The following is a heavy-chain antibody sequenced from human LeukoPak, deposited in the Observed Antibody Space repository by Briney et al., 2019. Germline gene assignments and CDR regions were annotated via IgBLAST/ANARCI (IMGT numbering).Heavy chain of an antibody. CDR2: IDWDDDK. Sequence: SGPALVKPTQTLTLTCTFSGFSLSTCGMCVSWIRQPPGKALEWLALIDWDDDKYYSTSLKTRLTISKDTSKNQVVLTMTNMDPVDTATYYCARISRYYGSGSYSHFDYWGQGTLVTVSS. D-gene: IGHD3-10*01. V-gene: IGHV2-70*01. CDR3: ARISRYYGSGSYSHFDY. J-gene: IGHJ4*02. CDR1: GFSLSTCGMC.